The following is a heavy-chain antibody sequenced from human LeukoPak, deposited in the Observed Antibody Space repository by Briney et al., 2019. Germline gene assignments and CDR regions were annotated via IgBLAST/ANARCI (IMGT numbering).Heavy chain of an antibody. J-gene: IGHJ4*02. CDR3: VRGGYDFSSGYSPSR. D-gene: IGHD3-3*01. V-gene: IGHV1-46*01. CDR1: GYIFTTSY. Sequence: ASVKVSCKASGYIFTTSYMNRVRQAPGQGFEWMGIINPSVGSTSYTQKFQGRVTMTRDTSTSTVYMELSSLRSDDTAVYYCVRGGYDFSSGYSPSRWGQGTLVTVSS. CDR2: INPSVGST.